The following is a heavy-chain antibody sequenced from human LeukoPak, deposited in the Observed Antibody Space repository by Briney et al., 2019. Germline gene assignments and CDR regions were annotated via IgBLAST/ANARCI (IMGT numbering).Heavy chain of an antibody. D-gene: IGHD2-2*01. Sequence: PGGSLRLSCAASGFTFSSYWMSWVRQAPGKGLEWVANIKQDGSEKYYVDSVKGRFTISRDNAKNSLYLQMNSLRAEDTAVYYCARDCSSTSCSDMGLDYWGQGTLVTVSS. J-gene: IGHJ4*02. CDR3: ARDCSSTSCSDMGLDY. CDR1: GFTFSSYW. V-gene: IGHV3-7*01. CDR2: IKQDGSEK.